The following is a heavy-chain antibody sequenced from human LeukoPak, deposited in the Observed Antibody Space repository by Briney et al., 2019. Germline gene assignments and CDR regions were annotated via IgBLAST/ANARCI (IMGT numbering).Heavy chain of an antibody. CDR2: IIPIFGTA. CDR1: GGTFSSYA. Sequence: ASVKVSCEASGGTFSSYAISWVRQAPGQGLEWMGGIIPIFGTANYAQKFQGRVTITADKSTSTAYMELSSLRSEDTAVHYCARRPWFGERNWFDPWGQGTLVTVSS. D-gene: IGHD3-10*01. V-gene: IGHV1-69*06. J-gene: IGHJ5*02. CDR3: ARRPWFGERNWFDP.